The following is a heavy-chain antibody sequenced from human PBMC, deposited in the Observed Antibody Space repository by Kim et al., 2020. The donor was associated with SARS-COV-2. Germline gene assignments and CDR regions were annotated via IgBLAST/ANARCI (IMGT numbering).Heavy chain of an antibody. CDR3: ARQGARAAMEDY. D-gene: IGHD5-18*01. V-gene: IGHV4-39*01. CDR1: GGSISSSSYY. J-gene: IGHJ4*02. CDR2: IYYSGST. Sequence: SETLSLTCTVSGGSISSSSYYWGWIRQPPGKGLEWIGSIYYSGSTYYNPSLKSRVTISVDTSKNQFSLKLSSVTAADTAVYYCARQGARAAMEDYWGQGTLVTVSS.